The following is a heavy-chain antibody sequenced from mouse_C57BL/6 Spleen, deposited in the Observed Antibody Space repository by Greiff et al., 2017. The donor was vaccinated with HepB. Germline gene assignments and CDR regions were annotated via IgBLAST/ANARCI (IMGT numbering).Heavy chain of an antibody. Sequence: VQLKESGPGLVKPSQSLSLTCSVTGYSITSGYYWNWIRQFPGNKLEWMGYISYDGSNNYNPSLKNRISITRDTSKNQFFLKLNSVTTEDTATYYCARDYYGSRPFDYWGQGTTLTVSS. CDR1: GYSITSGYY. J-gene: IGHJ2*01. V-gene: IGHV3-6*01. CDR3: ARDYYGSRPFDY. D-gene: IGHD1-1*01. CDR2: ISYDGSN.